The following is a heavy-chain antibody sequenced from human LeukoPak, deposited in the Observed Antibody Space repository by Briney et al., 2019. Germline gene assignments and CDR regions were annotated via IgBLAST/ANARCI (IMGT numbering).Heavy chain of an antibody. CDR3: AKSGLSRFDY. CDR2: ISSNGGST. J-gene: IGHJ4*02. CDR1: GFTFSSYE. V-gene: IGHV3-64*01. D-gene: IGHD4/OR15-4a*01. Sequence: GGSLRLSCAASGFTFSSYEMNWVRQAPGKGLEYVSAISSNGGSTYYANSVKGRFTISRDNSKNTLYLQMGSLRAEDMAVYYCAKSGLSRFDYWGQGTLVTVSS.